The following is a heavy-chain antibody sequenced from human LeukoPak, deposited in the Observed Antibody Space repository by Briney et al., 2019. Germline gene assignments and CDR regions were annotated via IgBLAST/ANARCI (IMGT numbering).Heavy chain of an antibody. CDR1: GYTFTSYY. V-gene: IGHV1-2*02. J-gene: IGHJ6*03. CDR2: INPNSGGT. Sequence: ASVKVSCKASGYTFTSYYMHWVRQAPGQGLEWMGWINPNSGGTNYAQKFQGRVTMTRDTSISTAYMELSRLRSDDTAVYYCARVDMVRGVIDYYYYMDVWGKGTTVTISS. CDR3: ARVDMVRGVIDYYYYMDV. D-gene: IGHD3-10*01.